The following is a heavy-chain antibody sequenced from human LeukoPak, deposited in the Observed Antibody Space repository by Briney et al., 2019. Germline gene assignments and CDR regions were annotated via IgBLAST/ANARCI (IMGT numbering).Heavy chain of an antibody. J-gene: IGHJ4*02. Sequence: GASVNVSCKASGYTFTSYYMHWVRQAPGQGLEWMGIINPSGGSTSYAQKFQGRVTMTRDTSTSTVYMELSSLRSEDTAVYYCATLGITMTAIGYWGQGTLVTVSS. D-gene: IGHD3-22*01. CDR1: GYTFTSYY. CDR3: ATLGITMTAIGY. CDR2: INPSGGST. V-gene: IGHV1-46*01.